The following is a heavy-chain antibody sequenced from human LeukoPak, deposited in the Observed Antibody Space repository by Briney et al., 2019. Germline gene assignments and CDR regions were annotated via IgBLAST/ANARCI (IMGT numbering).Heavy chain of an antibody. CDR3: ARIAVAGTLLDY. J-gene: IGHJ4*02. V-gene: IGHV4-39*01. CDR1: GGSISSSSYY. Sequence: PSETLSLTCTVSGGSISSSSYYWGWIRQPPGKCLEWIGSIYYSGSTYYNPSLKSRVTISVDTSKNQFSLKLSSVTAADTAVYYCARIAVAGTLLDYWGQGTLVTVSS. D-gene: IGHD6-19*01. CDR2: IYYSGST.